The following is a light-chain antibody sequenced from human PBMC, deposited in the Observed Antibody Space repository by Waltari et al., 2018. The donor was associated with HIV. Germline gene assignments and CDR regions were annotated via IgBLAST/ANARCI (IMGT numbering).Light chain of an antibody. J-gene: IGLJ3*02. CDR3: AVWDGSLSAWL. CDR2: RNN. Sequence: QSVLTQSPSTSASPGQRVTISCSGTSANLGNNFVSWYQRLQGTAPKLLIFRNNQRPSGVPDRFSGSKSDTSASLVISVLRSEDEAEYFCAVWDGSLSAWLFGGGTKVAVL. CDR1: SANLGNNF. V-gene: IGLV1-47*01.